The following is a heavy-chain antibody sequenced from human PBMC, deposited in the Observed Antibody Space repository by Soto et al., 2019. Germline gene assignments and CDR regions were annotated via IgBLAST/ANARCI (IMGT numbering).Heavy chain of an antibody. CDR1: GGTFSSYA. V-gene: IGHV1-69*01. CDR2: IIPISDTT. Sequence: QVQLVQSGAEVKKPGSSVKVSCKASGGTFSSYAISWVRQAPGQGLEWMGGIIPISDTTNHAQKFQGRVTITADESTSTAYMELSSLRSADTPVYYCARSQGSSTSLEIYYYYYYGMDVWGQGTTVTVSS. J-gene: IGHJ6*02. CDR3: ARSQGSSTSLEIYYYYYYGMDV. D-gene: IGHD2-2*01.